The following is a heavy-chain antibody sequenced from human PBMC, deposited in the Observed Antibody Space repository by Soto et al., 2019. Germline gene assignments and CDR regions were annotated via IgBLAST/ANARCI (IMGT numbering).Heavy chain of an antibody. CDR1: GFTFSNAW. D-gene: IGHD1-26*01. CDR2: IKSKTDGGTT. J-gene: IGHJ4*02. CDR3: TTLIVGATNFDY. Sequence: GGSLRLSCAASGFTFSNAWMSWVRQAPGKGLEWVGRIKSKTDGGTTDYAAPVKGRFTISRDDSKNTLYLQMNSLKTEDTAVYYCTTLIVGATNFDYWGQGTLVTVSS. V-gene: IGHV3-15*01.